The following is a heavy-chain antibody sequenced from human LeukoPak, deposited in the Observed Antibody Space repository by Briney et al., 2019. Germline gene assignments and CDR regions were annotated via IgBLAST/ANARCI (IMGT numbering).Heavy chain of an antibody. J-gene: IGHJ4*02. V-gene: IGHV3-64*01. CDR1: GFTFSSYA. D-gene: IGHD3-3*01. CDR2: ISSNGGST. Sequence: GGSLRLSCAASGFTFSSYAMHWVRQAPGKGLEYVSAISSNGGSTYYANSVKGRFTISRDNPKNTLYLQMGSLRAEDMAVYYCARASDFWSGYFFDYWGQGTLVTVSS. CDR3: ARASDFWSGYFFDY.